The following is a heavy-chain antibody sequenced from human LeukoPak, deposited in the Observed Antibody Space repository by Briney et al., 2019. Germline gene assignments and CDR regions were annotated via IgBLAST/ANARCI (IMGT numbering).Heavy chain of an antibody. D-gene: IGHD3/OR15-3a*01. CDR3: ARVDDY. CDR2: INHSGST. CDR1: GGSLSGYY. J-gene: IGHJ4*02. V-gene: IGHV4-34*01. Sequence: SETLSLTCGVYGGSLSGYYWSWIRQPPGKGLEWIGEINHSGSTNYNPSLKSRVTISVDTSKNQFSLELSSVTAADTAVYYCARVDDYWSQGTLVTVSS.